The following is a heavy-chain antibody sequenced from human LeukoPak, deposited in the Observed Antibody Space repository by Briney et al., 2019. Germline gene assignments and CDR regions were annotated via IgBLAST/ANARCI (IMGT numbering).Heavy chain of an antibody. CDR1: GGTFSRHA. D-gene: IGHD5-18*01. Sequence: ASVKVSCKASGGTFSRHAINWVRQAPGQGPGWMGGIIPIIGTANYAQKFQGRVTITADESTSTAYMELSSLRSEDTAVYYCARGLDTAMVTAFDYWGQGTLVTVSS. V-gene: IGHV1-69*13. J-gene: IGHJ4*02. CDR2: IIPIIGTA. CDR3: ARGLDTAMVTAFDY.